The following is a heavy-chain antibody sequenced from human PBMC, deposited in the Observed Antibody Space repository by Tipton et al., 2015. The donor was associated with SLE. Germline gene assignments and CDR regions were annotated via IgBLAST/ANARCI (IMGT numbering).Heavy chain of an antibody. V-gene: IGHV4-39*07. CDR1: GGSISSSSFY. CDR2: IYYSGST. Sequence: LRLSCTVSGGSISSSSFYWGWIRQPPGKGLEWIGTIYYSGSTNYNPSLKSRVTISVDTSKNQFSLRLSSVTAADTAMYYCARDYYGSGFDAFDIWGQGTMVTVSS. D-gene: IGHD3-10*01. J-gene: IGHJ3*02. CDR3: ARDYYGSGFDAFDI.